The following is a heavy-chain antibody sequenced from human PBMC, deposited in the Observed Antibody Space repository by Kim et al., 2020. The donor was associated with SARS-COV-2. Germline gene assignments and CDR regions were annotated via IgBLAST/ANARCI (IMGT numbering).Heavy chain of an antibody. CDR2: IYYSGST. CDR1: GGSISSGGYY. CDR3: ARAPRGGVITLGGGISGGFDY. V-gene: IGHV4-31*03. J-gene: IGHJ4*02. Sequence: SETLSLTCTVSGGSISSGGYYWSWIRQHTGKGLEWFGYIYYSGSTYSNPSLKSRVTISVDTSKNQFALKLSSVTAADTAVYYCARAPRGGVITLGGGISGGFDYWGQGTLVTVSS. D-gene: IGHD3-16*02.